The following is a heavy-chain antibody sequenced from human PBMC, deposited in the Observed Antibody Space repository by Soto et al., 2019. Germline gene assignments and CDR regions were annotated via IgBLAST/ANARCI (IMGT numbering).Heavy chain of an antibody. CDR1: GFTFSSYG. V-gene: IGHV3-30*18. CDR3: AKEHYYYGSGSYYFYYYGMDV. D-gene: IGHD3-10*01. Sequence: GGSLRLSCAASGFTFSSYGMHWVRQAPGKGLEWVAVISYDGSNKYYADSVKGRFTISRDNSKNTLYLQMNSLRAEDTAVYYCAKEHYYYGSGSYYFYYYGMDVWGQGTTVTVSS. J-gene: IGHJ6*02. CDR2: ISYDGSNK.